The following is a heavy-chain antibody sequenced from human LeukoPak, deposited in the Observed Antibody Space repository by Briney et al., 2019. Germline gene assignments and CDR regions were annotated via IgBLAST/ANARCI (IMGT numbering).Heavy chain of an antibody. J-gene: IGHJ5*02. CDR1: GYTFTSYD. Sequence: ASVKVSCKASGYTFTSYDINWVRQAAGQGLEWMGWMNPNSGNTGYAQKFQGRVTMTRNTSISTAYMELSILRSEDTAVYYCARGIRRGDYWFDPWGQGTLVTVSS. D-gene: IGHD2-21*02. V-gene: IGHV1-8*01. CDR2: MNPNSGNT. CDR3: ARGIRRGDYWFDP.